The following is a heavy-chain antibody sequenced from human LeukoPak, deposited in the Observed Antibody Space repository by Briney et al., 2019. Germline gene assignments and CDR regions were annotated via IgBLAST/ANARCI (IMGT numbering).Heavy chain of an antibody. V-gene: IGHV3-74*01. CDR3: AGAFDI. J-gene: IGHJ3*02. CDR2: ANNDGSST. Sequence: GGSLRLSCAASGFTFSSYWMHWVRQAPGKGLVWVSRANNDGSSTTYADSAKGRFTISRDNAQNSLYLQMKSLRDEDTAVYYCAGAFDIWGQGTVVTVSS. CDR1: GFTFSSYW.